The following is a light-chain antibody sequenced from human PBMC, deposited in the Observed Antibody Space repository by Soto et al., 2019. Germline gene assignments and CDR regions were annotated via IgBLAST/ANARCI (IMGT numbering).Light chain of an antibody. V-gene: IGLV2-11*01. CDR3: CSYAGNYTV. CDR1: SNDVGGYHY. CDR2: DVT. Sequence: QSALTQPRSVSGSPGQSVTISCTGTSNDVGGYHYVSWYQQYPGKAPTYILYDVTKPPSGVPDRLSGSKSGNTASLTISGVQDDDEADYYCCSYAGNYTVFGGGTKVTVL. J-gene: IGLJ2*01.